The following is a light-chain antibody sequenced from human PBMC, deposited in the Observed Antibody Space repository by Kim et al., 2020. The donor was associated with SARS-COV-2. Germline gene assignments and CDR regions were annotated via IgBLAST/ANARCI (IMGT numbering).Light chain of an antibody. CDR1: QSINNW. V-gene: IGKV1-5*03. CDR2: KAS. Sequence: DIQMTQSPSTLSASVGDRVTITCRASQSINNWLAWCQQKPGKAPKVLIYKASSLESGVPSRFSASGSGTEFTLSISSLQPDDFATYYCQQYNNYPWTFGQGTKVDIK. CDR3: QQYNNYPWT. J-gene: IGKJ1*01.